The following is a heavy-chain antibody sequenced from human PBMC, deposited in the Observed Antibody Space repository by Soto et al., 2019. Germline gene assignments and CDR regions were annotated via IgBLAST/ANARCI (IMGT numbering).Heavy chain of an antibody. Sequence: ASVKVSCKAAGYTFRNYGVSWLRQAPGQGLEWLGWSSAYNGNRNYAQNLQGRVTMTTDTSTNTAYMELRSLRSDDTAFYYCARDPPPPGNYYHFDYWGQRTLVTVCS. D-gene: IGHD1-26*01. CDR1: GYTFRNYG. CDR2: SSAYNGNR. V-gene: IGHV1-18*04. J-gene: IGHJ4*02. CDR3: ARDPPPPGNYYHFDY.